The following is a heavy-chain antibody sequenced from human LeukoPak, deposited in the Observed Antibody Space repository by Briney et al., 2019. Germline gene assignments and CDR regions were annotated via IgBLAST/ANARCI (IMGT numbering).Heavy chain of an antibody. Sequence: GGSLRLSCAASGFTFSSYSMNWVRQAPGKGLEWVSSISSSSSYIYYADSVKGRFTISRDNAKNSLYLQMNSLRAEDTAVYYCARAYRRGSSSWYADHWGQGTLVTVSS. CDR1: GFTFSSYS. CDR2: ISSSSSYI. V-gene: IGHV3-21*01. CDR3: ARAYRRGSSSWYADH. D-gene: IGHD6-13*01. J-gene: IGHJ4*02.